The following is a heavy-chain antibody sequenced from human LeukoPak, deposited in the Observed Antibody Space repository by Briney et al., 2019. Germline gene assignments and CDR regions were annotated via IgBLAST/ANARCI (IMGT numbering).Heavy chain of an antibody. J-gene: IGHJ5*02. CDR1: GFTFSSYA. V-gene: IGHV3-30-3*01. CDR2: ISYDGSNK. Sequence: GRSLRLSCAASGFTFSSYAMHWVRQAPVKGLEWVAVISYDGSNKYYADSVKGRFTISRDNSKNTLYLQMNSLRAEDTAVYYCARAMWVTMIVVVTAPWFDPWGQGTLVTVSS. D-gene: IGHD3-22*01. CDR3: ARAMWVTMIVVVTAPWFDP.